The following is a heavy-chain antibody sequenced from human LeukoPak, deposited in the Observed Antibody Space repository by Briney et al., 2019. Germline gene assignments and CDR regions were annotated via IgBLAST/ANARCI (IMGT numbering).Heavy chain of an antibody. Sequence: VRSLRLSCAASGFTFSSYGMHWVRQAPGKGLEWVAVISYDGSNKYYADSVKGRFTISRDNSKNTLYLQMNSLRAEDTAVYYCAKDGYCSGGSCYPDYWGQGTLVTVSS. J-gene: IGHJ4*02. CDR1: GFTFSSYG. D-gene: IGHD2-15*01. CDR2: ISYDGSNK. V-gene: IGHV3-30*18. CDR3: AKDGYCSGGSCYPDY.